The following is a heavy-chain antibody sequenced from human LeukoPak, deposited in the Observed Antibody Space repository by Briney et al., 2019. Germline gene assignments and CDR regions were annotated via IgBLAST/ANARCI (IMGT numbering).Heavy chain of an antibody. CDR1: GFTFSDYY. V-gene: IGHV3-11*01. CDR3: ARDRGTSYDFWSGYSHPYYFDY. CDR2: ISSSGSTI. J-gene: IGHJ4*02. Sequence: PGGSLRLSCAASGFTFSDYYMSWIRQAPGKGLEWVSYISSSGSTIYYADSVKGRFTISRDNAKNSLYLQMNSLRAEDTAVYYCARDRGTSYDFWSGYSHPYYFDYWGQGTLVTVSS. D-gene: IGHD3-3*01.